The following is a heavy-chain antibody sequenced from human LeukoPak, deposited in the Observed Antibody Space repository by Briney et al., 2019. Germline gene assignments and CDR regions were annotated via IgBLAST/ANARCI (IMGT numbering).Heavy chain of an antibody. Sequence: GGSLRLSCAASGFTFSTYAMSWVRQVPGKGLEWVSGISNSGDNTYYADSVKGRFTISRDNSKNTLYLQMNSLRAEDTAVYYCARWMIAAAYYFDYWGQGALVTVSS. V-gene: IGHV3-23*01. D-gene: IGHD6-13*01. CDR2: ISNSGDNT. CDR1: GFTFSTYA. CDR3: ARWMIAAAYYFDY. J-gene: IGHJ4*02.